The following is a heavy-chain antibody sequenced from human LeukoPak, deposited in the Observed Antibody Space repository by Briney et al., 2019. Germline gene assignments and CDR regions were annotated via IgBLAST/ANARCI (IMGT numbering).Heavy chain of an antibody. J-gene: IGHJ4*02. D-gene: IGHD4-17*01. CDR2: ISSSSSTI. Sequence: PGGSLRLPCAASGFTFSSYSMNWVRQAPGKGLEWVSYISSSSSTIYYADSVKGRFTISRDNAKNSLYLQMNSLRDEDTAVYYCARDFVSTVREVGYVEGDYWGQGTLVTVSS. CDR3: ARDFVSTVREVGYVEGDY. V-gene: IGHV3-48*02. CDR1: GFTFSSYS.